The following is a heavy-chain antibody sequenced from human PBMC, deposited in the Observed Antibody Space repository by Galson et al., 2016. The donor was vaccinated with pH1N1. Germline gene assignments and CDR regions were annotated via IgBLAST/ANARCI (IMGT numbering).Heavy chain of an antibody. CDR2: IIPMFGTT. Sequence: SVKVSCKVSGGPFKTYTFSWVRQAPGQGLEWMARIIPMFGTTKYAQNFQDRVTITADESTGTVYMELNSLTSEDTAVYCCARDVRTYYISWTDAFDSWGQGTIVIVSS. D-gene: IGHD3-10*01. CDR1: GGPFKTYT. CDR3: ARDVRTYYISWTDAFDS. J-gene: IGHJ3*02. V-gene: IGHV1-69*13.